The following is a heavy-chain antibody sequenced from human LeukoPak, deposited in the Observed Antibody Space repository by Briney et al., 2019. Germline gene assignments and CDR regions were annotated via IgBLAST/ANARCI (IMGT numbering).Heavy chain of an antibody. D-gene: IGHD3-3*01. J-gene: IGHJ6*03. CDR1: GYTFTSYD. V-gene: IGHV1-8*01. CDR2: MNPNSGNT. Sequence: ASVKVSCKASGYTFTSYDINWVRQATGQGLEWMGWMNPNSGNTGYAQKFQGRVTMTRNTSISTAYMELSSLRSEDTAVYCCARAINYDFWSGYSDYYYYMDVWGKGTTVTVSS. CDR3: ARAINYDFWSGYSDYYYYMDV.